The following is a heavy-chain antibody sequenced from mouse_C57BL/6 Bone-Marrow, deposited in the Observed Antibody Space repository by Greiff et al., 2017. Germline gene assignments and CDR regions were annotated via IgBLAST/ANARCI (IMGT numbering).Heavy chain of an antibody. V-gene: IGHV1-52*01. D-gene: IGHD2-1*01. CDR2: IDPSDSDT. CDR3: AYGNRFAY. Sequence: QVQLQQPGAELVRPGSSVKLSCKASGYTFTSYWMHWVKQRPIQGLEWIGNIDPSDSDTHYNQKFKDKATLTVDKSSSTAYMQLSSLTSEDSAVYYCAYGNRFAYWGQGTLVTVSA. CDR1: GYTFTSYW. J-gene: IGHJ3*01.